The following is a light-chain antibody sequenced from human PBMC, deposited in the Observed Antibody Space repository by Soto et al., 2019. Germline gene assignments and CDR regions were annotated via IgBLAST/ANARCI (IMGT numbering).Light chain of an antibody. CDR1: QSVSSSY. CDR2: GAS. J-gene: IGKJ2*01. V-gene: IGKV3-20*01. Sequence: EIVFTHSPGTLSLSPGERATLSCRASQSVSSSYLAWYQQKPGQAPRLLIYGASSRATGIPDRFSGSGSGTDFTLTISRLEPEDFAVYYCQQYGSSPRGTFGQGTKLEFK. CDR3: QQYGSSPRGT.